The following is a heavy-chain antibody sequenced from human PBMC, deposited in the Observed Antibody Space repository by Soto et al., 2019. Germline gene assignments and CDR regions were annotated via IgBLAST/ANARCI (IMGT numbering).Heavy chain of an antibody. D-gene: IGHD3-10*02. J-gene: IGHJ6*02. V-gene: IGHV1-69*15. Sequence: GACVKVSFKACGETFSRYAISWLRQAPGKGLEWMGKIIPTFGRTNYAQKFQGRLTISADDSTSTAYMELSSLLSEDTAVYYCARDPLSSFAMDVWGQGTTVTVSS. CDR3: ARDPLSSFAMDV. CDR2: IIPTFGRT. CDR1: GETFSRYA.